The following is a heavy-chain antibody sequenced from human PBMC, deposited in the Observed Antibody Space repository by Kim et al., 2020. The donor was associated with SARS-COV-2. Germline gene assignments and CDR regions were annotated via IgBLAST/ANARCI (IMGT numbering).Heavy chain of an antibody. J-gene: IGHJ6*02. D-gene: IGHD2-15*01. V-gene: IGHV1-69*13. CDR2: IIPIFGTA. CDR3: ARDQVRGVVVVTDYYYGMDV. Sequence: SVKVSCKASGGTFSSYAISWVRQAPGQGLEWMGGIIPIFGTANYAQKFQGRVTITADESTSTAYMELSSLRSEDTAVYYCARDQVRGVVVVTDYYYGMDVWGQGTTVTVSS. CDR1: GGTFSSYA.